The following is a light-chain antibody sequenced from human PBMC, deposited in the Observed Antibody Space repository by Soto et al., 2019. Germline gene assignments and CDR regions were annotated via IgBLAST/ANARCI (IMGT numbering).Light chain of an antibody. V-gene: IGKV3-15*01. CDR3: HQYNDWPVYT. CDR1: QTVHSN. Sequence: EIVMTQSPANLSVSPGGRATLSCRASQTVHSNLAWDQHKSGQAPRLLIYAATTRATGIPARISGSGSGTEFTLTITSLQSEDSAVYFCHQYNDWPVYTFGPGTKLEIK. CDR2: AAT. J-gene: IGKJ2*01.